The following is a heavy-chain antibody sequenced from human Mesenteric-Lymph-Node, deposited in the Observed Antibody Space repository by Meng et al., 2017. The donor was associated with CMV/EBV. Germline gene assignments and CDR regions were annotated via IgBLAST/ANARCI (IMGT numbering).Heavy chain of an antibody. CDR1: GFSLSTSGVG. CDR2: IYWDDDK. V-gene: IGHV2-5*02. D-gene: IGHD6-13*01. J-gene: IGHJ4*02. CDR3: AHSSGIAAAGPFYFDY. Sequence: QITLKESGPTMVKPTQTPILTCTFSGFSLSTSGVGVGWIRQPPGKALEWLALIYWDDDKRYSPSLKSRLTITKDTSKNQVVLTMTNMDPVDTATYYCAHSSGIAAAGPFYFDYWGQGTLVTVSS.